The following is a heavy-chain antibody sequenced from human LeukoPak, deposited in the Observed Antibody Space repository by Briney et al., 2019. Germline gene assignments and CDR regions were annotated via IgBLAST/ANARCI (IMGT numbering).Heavy chain of an antibody. CDR3: TRHVYDSGGYYYDY. Sequence: GEALKISCKGSGYSFTNYWIGWVRQMPGKGLEWRGIVYPADSSTRYSPSFRGKVTISADKPITTAYLQWSSLKASDTAMYYCTRHVYDSGGYYYDYWGQGTLVTVSS. CDR2: VYPADSST. CDR1: GYSFTNYW. V-gene: IGHV5-51*01. D-gene: IGHD3-22*01. J-gene: IGHJ4*02.